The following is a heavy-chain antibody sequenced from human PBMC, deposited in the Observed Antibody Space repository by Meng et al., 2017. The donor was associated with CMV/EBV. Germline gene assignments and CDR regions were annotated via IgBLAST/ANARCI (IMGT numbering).Heavy chain of an antibody. CDR1: GGSISSSSYY. Sequence: SETLSLTCTVSGGSISSSSYYWGRIRQPPGKGLEWIGSIYYSGSTYYNPSLKSRVTISVDTSKNQFSLKLSSVTAADTAVYYCARGGDSSVNTKRDYYYGMDVWGQGTTVTVSS. J-gene: IGHJ6*02. D-gene: IGHD3-22*01. V-gene: IGHV4-39*07. CDR2: IYYSGST. CDR3: ARGGDSSVNTKRDYYYGMDV.